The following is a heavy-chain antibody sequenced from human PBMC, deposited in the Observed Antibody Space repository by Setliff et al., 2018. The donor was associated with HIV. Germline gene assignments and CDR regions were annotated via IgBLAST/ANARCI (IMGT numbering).Heavy chain of an antibody. J-gene: IGHJ4*02. Sequence: GSLRLSCAASAFTFSSYSMNWVRQAPGKGLEWVSSISSGSTYIYYADSVRGRFTISRDNAKNSLFLQMNSLRAEDTAIYYCARDFSTYYSIDSWGQGTLVTVSS. D-gene: IGHD3-22*01. CDR2: ISSGSTYI. CDR3: ARDFSTYYSIDS. V-gene: IGHV3-21*01. CDR1: AFTFSSYS.